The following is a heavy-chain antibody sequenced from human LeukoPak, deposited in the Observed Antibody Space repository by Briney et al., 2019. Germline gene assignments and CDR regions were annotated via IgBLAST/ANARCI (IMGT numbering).Heavy chain of an antibody. CDR3: ARRIVAPPPGYFDL. V-gene: IGHV4-39*07. D-gene: IGHD2-15*01. CDR1: GGSISSSYSY. CDR2: IYHSGST. Sequence: PSETLSLTCTVSGGSISSSYSYWGWIRQPPGKGLEWSGEIYHSGSTNYNPSLKSRVTISVDKSKNQFSLKLSSVTAADTAVYYCARRIVAPPPGYFDLWGRGTLVTVSS. J-gene: IGHJ2*01.